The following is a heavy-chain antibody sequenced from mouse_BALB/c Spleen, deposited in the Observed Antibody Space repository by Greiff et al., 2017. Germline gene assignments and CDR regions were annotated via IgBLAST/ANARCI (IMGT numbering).Heavy chain of an antibody. CDR2: INPSTGYT. CDR1: GYTFTSYW. V-gene: IGHV1-7*01. J-gene: IGHJ3*01. Sequence: QVQLQQSGAELAKPGASVKMSCKASGYTFTSYWMHWVKQRPGQGLEWIGYINPSTGYTEYNQKFKDKATLTADKSSSTAYMQLSSLTSEDSAVYYCARVIDRPFAYWGQGTLVTVSS. CDR3: ARVIDRPFAY. D-gene: IGHD2-12*01.